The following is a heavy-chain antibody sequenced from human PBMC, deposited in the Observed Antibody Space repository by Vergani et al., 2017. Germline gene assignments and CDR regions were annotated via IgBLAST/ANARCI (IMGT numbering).Heavy chain of an antibody. Sequence: QLQLQESGPGLVKPSETLSLTCTVSGGSITYGAFYWGWIRQPPGKGLEWIGSIHYSENTNYNPSLKTRVTISVDTSKNQFSLTVTSVTAADTAVYYCASDTHSGQRADRWVQGILVT. CDR3: ASDTHSGQRADR. D-gene: IGHD6-19*01. V-gene: IGHV4-61*08. CDR2: IHYSENT. CDR1: GGSITYGAFY. J-gene: IGHJ5*02.